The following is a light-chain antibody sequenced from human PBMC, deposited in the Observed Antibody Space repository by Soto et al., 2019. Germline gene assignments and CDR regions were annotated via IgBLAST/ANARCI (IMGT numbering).Light chain of an antibody. Sequence: QCALTQPPSLSGAPGQRVTISCTGRSSNIGAGFDVHWYQLLPGTAPKLLIYDNKNRPSGVPDRFSGSKSGTSASLAITGLQAEDEADYYCQSYDNRLSGYVFGAGTKVTVL. J-gene: IGLJ1*01. V-gene: IGLV1-40*01. CDR1: SSNIGAGFD. CDR2: DNK. CDR3: QSYDNRLSGYV.